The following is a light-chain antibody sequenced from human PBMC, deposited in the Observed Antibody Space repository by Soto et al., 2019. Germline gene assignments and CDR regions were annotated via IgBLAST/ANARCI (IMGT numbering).Light chain of an antibody. V-gene: IGLV2-23*01. CDR3: CSYAGRRV. J-gene: IGLJ2*01. CDR2: EGS. CDR1: SSDVGSYNL. Sequence: QSALTQPASVSGSPGQSITISCTGTSSDVGSYNLVSWYQQHPGKAPKLMIYEGSKRPSGVSNRFSGSKSGNTASLTNSGLQAEDEADYSCCSYAGRRVFGGGTKLTVL.